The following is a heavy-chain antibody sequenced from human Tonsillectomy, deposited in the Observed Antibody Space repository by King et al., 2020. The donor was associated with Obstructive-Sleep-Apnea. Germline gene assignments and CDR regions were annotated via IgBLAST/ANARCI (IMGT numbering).Heavy chain of an antibody. V-gene: IGHV4-31*03. CDR3: ARNPYSYGYVTWFDP. D-gene: IGHD5-18*01. J-gene: IGHJ5*02. Sequence: QLQESGPGLVKPSQTLSLTCTVSGGSINNGGYYWSWIRQHPGKGLEWIGYIYYSGSTHYNPSLRSRVSISVDTSKNQFSLRLSSVTAADTAVYYCARNPYSYGYVTWFDPWGQGTLVTVSS. CDR1: GGSINNGGYY. CDR2: IYYSGST.